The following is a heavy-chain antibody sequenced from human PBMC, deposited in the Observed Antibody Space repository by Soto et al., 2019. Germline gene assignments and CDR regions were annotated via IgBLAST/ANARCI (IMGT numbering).Heavy chain of an antibody. CDR1: GGSISSYY. Sequence: PSETLSLTCTVSGGSISSYYWSWIRQPPRKGLEWIGYIYYSGSTNYNPSLKSRVTISVDTSKNQFSLKLNSVTAADTAVYYCARDLWGYCGTDCYPLDVWGQGTTVTVSS. CDR2: IYYSGST. J-gene: IGHJ6*02. V-gene: IGHV4-59*01. D-gene: IGHD2-21*02. CDR3: ARDLWGYCGTDCYPLDV.